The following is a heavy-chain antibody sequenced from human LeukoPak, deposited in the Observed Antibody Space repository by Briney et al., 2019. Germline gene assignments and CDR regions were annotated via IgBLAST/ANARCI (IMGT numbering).Heavy chain of an antibody. J-gene: IGHJ4*02. CDR3: ARAVAGTIFQYYFDY. Sequence: SETLSLTCTVSGYSISSGYYWGWIRPPPGKGLEWIGSIYHSGSTYYNPSLKSRVTISVDTSKNQFSLKLSSVTAADTAVYYCARAVAGTIFQYYFDYWGQGTLVTVSS. V-gene: IGHV4-38-2*02. CDR1: GYSISSGYY. D-gene: IGHD6-19*01. CDR2: IYHSGST.